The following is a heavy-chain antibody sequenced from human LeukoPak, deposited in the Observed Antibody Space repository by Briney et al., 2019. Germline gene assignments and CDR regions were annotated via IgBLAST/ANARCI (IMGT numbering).Heavy chain of an antibody. Sequence: GGSLRLSCAGSEFSFSRYWMAWVRQAPGKGLEWVASINQDVSRIHYVDSVKGRFTISRDNAKSSLFLQMTSLRVEDTAVYYCARLKDDVTKFDYWGQGTLVTVSS. CDR2: INQDVSRI. CDR1: EFSFSRYW. V-gene: IGHV3-7*01. CDR3: ARLKDDVTKFDY. D-gene: IGHD2-8*01. J-gene: IGHJ4*02.